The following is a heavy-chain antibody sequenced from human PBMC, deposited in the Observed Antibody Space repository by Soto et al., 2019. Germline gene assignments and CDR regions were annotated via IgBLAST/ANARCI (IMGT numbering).Heavy chain of an antibody. J-gene: IGHJ4*02. Sequence: ASVKVSCKASGYTFTSYDINWVRQATGQGLEWMGWMNPNSGNTKYSQKFQGRVTITRDTSASTAYMELSSLRSEDTAVYYCATGSRGLTFDYWGQGTLVTVSS. CDR3: ATGSRGLTFDY. CDR2: MNPNSGNT. CDR1: GYTFTSYD. V-gene: IGHV1-8*01.